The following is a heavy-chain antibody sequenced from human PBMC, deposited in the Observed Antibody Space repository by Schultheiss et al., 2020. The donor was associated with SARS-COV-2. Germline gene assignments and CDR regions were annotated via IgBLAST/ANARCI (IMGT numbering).Heavy chain of an antibody. Sequence: GGSLRLSCAASGFTFSSYSMNWVRQAPGKGLEWVSSISSSSSYIYYADSVKGRFTISRDNAKNSLYLQMNSLRGEDTAVYYCARGLSESDFFDYWGQGTLVTVSS. CDR2: ISSSSSYI. V-gene: IGHV3-21*01. CDR3: ARGLSESDFFDY. D-gene: IGHD2-21*02. CDR1: GFTFSSYS. J-gene: IGHJ4*02.